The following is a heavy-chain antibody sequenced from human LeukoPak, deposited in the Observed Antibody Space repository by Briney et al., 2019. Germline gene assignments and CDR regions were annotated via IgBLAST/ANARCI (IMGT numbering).Heavy chain of an antibody. D-gene: IGHD6-13*01. CDR2: INPNSGGT. J-gene: IGHJ6*03. Sequence: SSVKVSCKASGYTFTGYYMHWVRQAPGQGLEWMGRINPNSGGTNYAQKFQGRVTMTRDTSISTAYMELSRLRSDDTAVYYCARGHIAAAGYYYCYYMDVWGKGTTVTVSS. CDR1: GYTFTGYY. CDR3: ARGHIAAAGYYYCYYMDV. V-gene: IGHV1-2*06.